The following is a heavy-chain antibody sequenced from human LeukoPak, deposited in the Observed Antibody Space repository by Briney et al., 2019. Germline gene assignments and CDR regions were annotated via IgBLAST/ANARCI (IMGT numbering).Heavy chain of an antibody. CDR2: IYYRGST. D-gene: IGHD1-26*01. V-gene: IGHV4-59*08. J-gene: IGHJ4*02. Sequence: SETLSLTCTVSGGSISSYYWSWIRQPPAKGLEWIGSIYYRGSTYYNPSLKSRVTISVDTSKNQLSLKVRSVTAADTAVYYCARHLNAGSYPLDHWGQGTLVTVSS. CDR3: ARHLNAGSYPLDH. CDR1: GGSISSYY.